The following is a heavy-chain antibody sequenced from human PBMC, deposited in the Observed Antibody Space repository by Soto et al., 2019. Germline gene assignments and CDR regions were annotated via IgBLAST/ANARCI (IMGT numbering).Heavy chain of an antibody. CDR1: GFTFSSYA. V-gene: IGHV3-30-3*01. Sequence: PGGSLRLSCAASGFTFSSYAMHWVRQAPGKGLEWVAVISYDGSNKYYADSVKGRFTISRDNSKNTLYLQMNSLRAEDTAAYYCARDGGYSHLDPLAIWGQGTMVTVSS. J-gene: IGHJ3*02. CDR2: ISYDGSNK. D-gene: IGHD5-18*01. CDR3: ARDGGYSHLDPLAI.